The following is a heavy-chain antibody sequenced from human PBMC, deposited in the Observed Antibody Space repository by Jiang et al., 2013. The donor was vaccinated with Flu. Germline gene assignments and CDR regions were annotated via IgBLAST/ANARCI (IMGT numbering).Heavy chain of an antibody. Sequence: LLKPSETLSLTCAVYGESFSGFYWTWIHQPPGKGLEWIGEINHSGSTNYNPSLKSRVTISADTSKNQFSLKMTSMTAADAAVYFCARGTELVPARPPQFDYWGQGTRVTVSS. J-gene: IGHJ4*02. CDR1: GESFSGFY. CDR3: ARGTELVPARPPQFDY. CDR2: INHSGST. D-gene: IGHD1-1*01. V-gene: IGHV4-34*01.